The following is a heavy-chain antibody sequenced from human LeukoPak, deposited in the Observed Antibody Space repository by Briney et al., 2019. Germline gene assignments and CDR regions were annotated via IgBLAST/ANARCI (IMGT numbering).Heavy chain of an antibody. CDR2: ISFDANHK. CDR1: GFTFNTYD. D-gene: IGHD3-10*01. Sequence: PGGSLRLSCAASGFTFNTYDMYWVRQAPGKGLEWVAVISFDANHKYCADSVKGRFTISRDNSKNTLYLQMNSLRAEDTAVYYCAKSGYYGSGSFDYWGQGTLVTVSS. V-gene: IGHV3-30*18. J-gene: IGHJ4*02. CDR3: AKSGYYGSGSFDY.